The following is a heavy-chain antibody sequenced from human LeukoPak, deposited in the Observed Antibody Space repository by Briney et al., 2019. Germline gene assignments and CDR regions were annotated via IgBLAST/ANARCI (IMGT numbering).Heavy chain of an antibody. D-gene: IGHD6-19*01. CDR1: GYTFTSYG. V-gene: IGHV1-18*01. CDR3: ARITPYSSGWYWDYYYGMDV. Sequence: ASVKISCKASGYTFTSYGISWVRQAPGQGLEWMGWINAYNGNTNYAQKLQGRVTMTTDTSTSTAYMELRSLRSDDTAVYYCARITPYSSGWYWDYYYGMDVWGQGTTVTVSS. J-gene: IGHJ6*02. CDR2: INAYNGNT.